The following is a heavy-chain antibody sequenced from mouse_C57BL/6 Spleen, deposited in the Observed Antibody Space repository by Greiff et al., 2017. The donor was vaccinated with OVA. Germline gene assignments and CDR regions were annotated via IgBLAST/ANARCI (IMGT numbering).Heavy chain of an antibody. CDR3: ARYSAQATTVDC. D-gene: IGHD3-2*02. Sequence: DVKLVESGGGLVQPGGSLSLSCAASGFTFTDYYMSWVRQPPGKALEWLGFIRNKANGYTTEYSASVKGRFTISRDNSQSILYLQMNALRAEDSATYYCARYSAQATTVDCWGQGASVTVSS. J-gene: IGHJ4*01. V-gene: IGHV7-3*01. CDR2: IRNKANGYTT. CDR1: GFTFTDYY.